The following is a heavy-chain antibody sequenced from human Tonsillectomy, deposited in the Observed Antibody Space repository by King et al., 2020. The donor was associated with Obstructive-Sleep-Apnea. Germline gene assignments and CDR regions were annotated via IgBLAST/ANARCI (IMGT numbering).Heavy chain of an antibody. D-gene: IGHD5-18*01. V-gene: IGHV3-33*01. CDR1: GFTFSSYG. CDR2: LWYDGSSK. J-gene: IGHJ6*02. Sequence: QLVQSGGGVVQPGRSLRLSCAASGFTFSSYGMHWVRQAPGKGLEWVAVLWYDGSSKYFADSVKGRFTISRDNSKNTLYLQMNSLRAEDTAVYYCARVRIQLWYSMDVWGQGTTVTVSS. CDR3: ARVRIQLWYSMDV.